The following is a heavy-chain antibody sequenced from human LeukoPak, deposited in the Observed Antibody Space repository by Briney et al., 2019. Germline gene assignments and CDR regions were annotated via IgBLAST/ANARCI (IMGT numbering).Heavy chain of an antibody. J-gene: IGHJ4*02. CDR1: GGTFSNYA. CDR3: ARDGDYGDYYFDY. Sequence: GASVKVSCKASGGTFSNYAISWVRQAPGQGLEWMGGITPLFGTAKYAQKFQGRVTITADESTSTAYMELSSLRSEDTAVYYCARDGDYGDYYFDYWGQGTLVTVSS. CDR2: ITPLFGTA. V-gene: IGHV1-69*13. D-gene: IGHD4-17*01.